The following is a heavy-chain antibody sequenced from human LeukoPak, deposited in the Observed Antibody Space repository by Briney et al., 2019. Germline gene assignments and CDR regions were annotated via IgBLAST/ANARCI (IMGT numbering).Heavy chain of an antibody. V-gene: IGHV4-59*12. CDR2: IYYSGSS. Sequence: SETLSLTCTVSGGSISTYYWSWIRQPPGKGLEWIGYIYYSGSSSYNPSLESRGTISVATSKNQFSLKLSAVTSRDTAVYYCARGSITVVPAFDIWGQGTMVTVSS. D-gene: IGHD3-3*01. CDR3: ARGSITVVPAFDI. J-gene: IGHJ3*02. CDR1: GGSISTYY.